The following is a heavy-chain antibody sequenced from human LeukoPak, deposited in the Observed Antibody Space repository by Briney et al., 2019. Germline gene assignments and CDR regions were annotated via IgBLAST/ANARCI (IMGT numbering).Heavy chain of an antibody. CDR2: INPNSGGT. V-gene: IGHV1-2*02. Sequence: ASVKVSFKSSGYTFTGYYMHWVGQAPGQGLEWMGWINPNSGGTNYAQKFQGRLTMTRDTSISTAYMELSRLRSDDTAVYYCATGPYGSGTYYYMAGWGKPTTVTVSS. J-gene: IGHJ6*03. CDR1: GYTFTGYY. CDR3: ATGPYGSGTYYYMAG. D-gene: IGHD3-10*01.